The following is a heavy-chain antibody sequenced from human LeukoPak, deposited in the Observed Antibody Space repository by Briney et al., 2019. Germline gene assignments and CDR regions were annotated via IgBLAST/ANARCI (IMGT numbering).Heavy chain of an antibody. D-gene: IGHD2-8*01. CDR3: ARMKYCTNGVCFPDAYYYYGMDV. CDR2: ISAYNGNT. V-gene: IGHV1-18*01. CDR1: GYTFTSYG. J-gene: IGHJ6*02. Sequence: ASVKVSCKASGYTFTSYGISWVRQAPGQGLEWMGWISAYNGNTNYAQKLQGRVTMTTDTSTSTAYMELRGLRSDDTAVYYCARMKYCTNGVCFPDAYYYYGMDVWGQGTTVTVSS.